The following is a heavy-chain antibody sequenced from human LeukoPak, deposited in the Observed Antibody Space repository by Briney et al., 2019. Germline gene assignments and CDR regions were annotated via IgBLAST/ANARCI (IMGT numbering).Heavy chain of an antibody. CDR1: GNSFSNYF. Sequence: GESLKISCKGSGNSFSNYFIAWVRQMPGKGLGWMGIIYPGDSDTRYSPSFQGQVTISADKSINTVYLQWGSLEASDTAMYYCARRNILGSTKAPLDLWGQGTLVTVSS. CDR2: IYPGDSDT. D-gene: IGHD1-26*01. CDR3: ARRNILGSTKAPLDL. J-gene: IGHJ5*02. V-gene: IGHV5-51*01.